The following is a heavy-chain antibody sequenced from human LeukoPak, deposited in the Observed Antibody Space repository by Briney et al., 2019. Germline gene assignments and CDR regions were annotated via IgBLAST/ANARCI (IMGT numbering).Heavy chain of an antibody. Sequence: GGSLRLSCAASGFTFTTNAMSWVRQAPGKELEWVSAISGRTGATYYADSEKGRFTISRDNSKSTLYLQMDSLRAEDTAVYYCAKCGNSGYHLIDYWGQGTLVTVSS. J-gene: IGHJ4*02. CDR2: ISGRTGAT. D-gene: IGHD5-12*01. CDR3: AKCGNSGYHLIDY. V-gene: IGHV3-23*01. CDR1: GFTFTTNA.